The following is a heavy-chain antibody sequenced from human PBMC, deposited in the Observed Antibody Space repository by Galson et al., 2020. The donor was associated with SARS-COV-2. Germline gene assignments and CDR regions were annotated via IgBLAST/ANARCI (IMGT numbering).Heavy chain of an antibody. CDR1: GLIFKNAW. CDR2: IKSKSDGGTT. J-gene: IGHJ6*02. D-gene: IGHD2-15*01. V-gene: IGHV3-15*01. Sequence: PGGSLRLSCAASGLIFKNAWMSWVRQAPGKGLEWIGHIKSKSDGGTTDYPAPVKGRFFISRDDSKNTLYLQMNSLKTEDTAVYYCTTDRRIRFMTATHYYYYGMDVWGQGTPVTV. CDR3: TTDRRIRFMTATHYYYYGMDV.